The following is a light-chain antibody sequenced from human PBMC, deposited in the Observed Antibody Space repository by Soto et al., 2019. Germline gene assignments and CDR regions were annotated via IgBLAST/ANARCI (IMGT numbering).Light chain of an antibody. CDR2: QAS. CDR3: QRYNSNYRLWT. V-gene: IGKV1-5*03. Sequence: DIQMTQSPSTLSASMGDTVTITCRASQSISSWLAWYQHKPGKAPKLLIYQASILHSGVPSRFSGSGSGTDFTLTITGLQPDDFATYYCQRYNSNYRLWTFGQGTKVEIK. CDR1: QSISSW. J-gene: IGKJ1*01.